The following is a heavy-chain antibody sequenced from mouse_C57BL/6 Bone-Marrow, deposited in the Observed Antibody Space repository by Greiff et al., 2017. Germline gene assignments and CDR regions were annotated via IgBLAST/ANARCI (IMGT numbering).Heavy chain of an antibody. D-gene: IGHD2-5*01. CDR2: IYPGSGST. V-gene: IGHV1-55*01. CDR1: GYTFTSYW. Sequence: VQLKQPGAELVKPGASVKMSCKASGYTFTSYWITWVKQRPGQGLEWIGDIYPGSGSTNYNEKFKSKATLTVDTSSSTAYMQLSSLTSDDSAVYYCARPYYSNYWYFDVWGTGTTVTVSS. J-gene: IGHJ1*03. CDR3: ARPYYSNYWYFDV.